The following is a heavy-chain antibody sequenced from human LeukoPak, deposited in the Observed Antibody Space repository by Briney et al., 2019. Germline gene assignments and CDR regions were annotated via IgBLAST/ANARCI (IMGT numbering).Heavy chain of an antibody. V-gene: IGHV3-7*01. CDR2: INQDGSEN. CDR3: ARASAGIAVVGRFDP. J-gene: IGHJ5*02. D-gene: IGHD6-19*01. Sequence: PGGSLRLSCAASGFIFSRYWMSWIRRAPGKGLEWVANINQDGSENYYVDSVKGRFTISRDNVKNSLYLQMNSLRAEDTAVYYCARASAGIAVVGRFDPWGQGTLVTVSS. CDR1: GFIFSRYW.